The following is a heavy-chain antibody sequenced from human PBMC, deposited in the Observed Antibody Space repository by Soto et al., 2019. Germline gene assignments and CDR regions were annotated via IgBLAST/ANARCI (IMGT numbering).Heavy chain of an antibody. CDR2: ISTWSSYS. J-gene: IGHJ4*02. Sequence: GGSLRLSCTASGFTFSSYNMNWVRQAPGKGLERVSYISTWSSYSFYADSVKGRFTISRDNSENSLYQQLDSLRDEDTAVYYCARASHDHGALDYWGQGALVTVSS. CDR3: ARASHDHGALDY. CDR1: GFTFSSYN. D-gene: IGHD3-10*01. V-gene: IGHV3-21*01.